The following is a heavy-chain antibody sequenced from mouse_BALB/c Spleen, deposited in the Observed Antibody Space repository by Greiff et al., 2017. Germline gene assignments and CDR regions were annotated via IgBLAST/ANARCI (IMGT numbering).Heavy chain of an antibody. Sequence: VQLQQSGPQLVRPGASVKISCKASGYSFTSYWMHWVKQRPGQGLEWIGMIDPSDSETRLNQKFKDKATLTVDKSSSTAYMQLSSPTSEDSAVYYCARADYGNYHYYFDYWGQGTTLTVSS. CDR1: GYSFTSYW. CDR3: ARADYGNYHYYFDY. CDR2: IDPSDSET. V-gene: IGHV1S126*01. D-gene: IGHD2-1*01. J-gene: IGHJ2*01.